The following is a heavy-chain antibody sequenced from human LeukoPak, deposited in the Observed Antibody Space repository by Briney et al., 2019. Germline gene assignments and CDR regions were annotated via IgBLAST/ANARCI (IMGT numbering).Heavy chain of an antibody. CDR3: AKGNWNDD. CDR2: ISGSGDRT. Sequence: GGSLRLSCAASGFTFSDSDMSWVRQAPGKGLEWVSGISGSGDRTYNADSVKGRFTISRDNSKNTLYLQMNSLRAGDTAVHYCAKGNWNDDWGQGTPVTVSS. J-gene: IGHJ5*02. CDR1: GFTFSDSD. V-gene: IGHV3-23*01.